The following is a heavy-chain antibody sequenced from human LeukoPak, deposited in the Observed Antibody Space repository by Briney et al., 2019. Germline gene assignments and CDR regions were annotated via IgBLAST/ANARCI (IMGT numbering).Heavy chain of an antibody. Sequence: GGSLRLSCAASGFTFSQYDMHWVRQAPGKGLEWVAVISTDVSHKYYADYVGGRFTISRDNSRNTMYLQMNSLRPEDTAIYYCANRLNNAFEMWGQGTMVTVFS. J-gene: IGHJ3*02. CDR1: GFTFSQYD. CDR3: ANRLNNAFEM. V-gene: IGHV3-30*18. CDR2: ISTDVSHK. D-gene: IGHD2/OR15-2a*01.